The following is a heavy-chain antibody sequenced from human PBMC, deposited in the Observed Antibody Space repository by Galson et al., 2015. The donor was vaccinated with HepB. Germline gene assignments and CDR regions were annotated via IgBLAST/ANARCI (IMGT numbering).Heavy chain of an antibody. V-gene: IGHV3-48*01. J-gene: IGHJ4*02. Sequence: SLRLSCAASGFTFSSYSMNWVRQAPGKGLEWVSYISSSSSTIYYADSVKGRFTISRDNAKNSLYLQMNSLRAEDTAVYYCARVKGYCSSTSCSYYFDYWGQGTLVTVSS. CDR2: ISSSSSTI. CDR1: GFTFSSYS. CDR3: ARVKGYCSSTSCSYYFDY. D-gene: IGHD2-2*01.